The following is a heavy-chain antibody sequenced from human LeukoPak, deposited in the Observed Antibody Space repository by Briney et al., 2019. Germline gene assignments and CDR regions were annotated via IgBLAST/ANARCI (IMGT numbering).Heavy chain of an antibody. Sequence: TSETLSLTCAVYGGSFSGYYWSWIRQPPGKGLEWIGSIYYSGSTYYNPSLKSRITISVDTSKNQFSLKLSSVTAADTAVYYCARHSRDYYDSSGYYIFDYWGQGTLVTVSS. CDR1: GGSFSGYY. CDR2: IYYSGST. D-gene: IGHD3-22*01. V-gene: IGHV4-34*01. CDR3: ARHSRDYYDSSGYYIFDY. J-gene: IGHJ4*02.